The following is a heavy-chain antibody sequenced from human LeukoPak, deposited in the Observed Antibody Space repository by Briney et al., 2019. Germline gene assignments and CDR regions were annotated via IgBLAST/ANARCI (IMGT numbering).Heavy chain of an antibody. CDR2: IQSDEIDK. V-gene: IGHV3-30*02. Sequence: GGSLRLSCAASGFTFSTYGMHWVRQAPGKGLEWVAFIQSDEIDKFYADSVKGRFTVSRDNSKNTLYLQMNSLRAEDTAVYYCAKERKLLPFDCWGQGTLVTASS. J-gene: IGHJ4*02. CDR1: GFTFSTYG. CDR3: AKERKLLPFDC. D-gene: IGHD4-23*01.